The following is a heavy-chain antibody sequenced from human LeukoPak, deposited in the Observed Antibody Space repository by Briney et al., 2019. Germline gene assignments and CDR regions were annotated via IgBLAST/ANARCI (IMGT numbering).Heavy chain of an antibody. V-gene: IGHV3-7*01. CDR1: GFTFNTYW. CDR2: IKEDGSDK. CDR3: ARDVRSWPYSPEY. Sequence: GGSLRLSCTASGFTFNTYWMSWVRQAPGKGLEWVANIKEDGSDKYSVESVKGRFTISRDNAKNSLYLQMNSLRVEDTAVYFCARDVRSWPYSPEYWGQGALVTVSS. D-gene: IGHD6-13*01. J-gene: IGHJ4*02.